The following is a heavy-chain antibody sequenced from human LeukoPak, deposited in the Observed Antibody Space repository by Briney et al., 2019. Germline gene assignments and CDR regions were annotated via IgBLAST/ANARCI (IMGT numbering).Heavy chain of an antibody. V-gene: IGHV4-39*07. D-gene: IGHD2-15*01. Sequence: SETLSLTCTVSGGSISSSSYYWGWIRQPPGKGLEWIGEINHSGSTNYNPSLKSRVTISVDTSKNQFSLKLSSVTAADTAVYYCARTGRGRGYYYYYYMDVWGKGTTVTVSS. J-gene: IGHJ6*03. CDR1: GGSISSSSYY. CDR2: INHSGST. CDR3: ARTGRGRGYYYYYYMDV.